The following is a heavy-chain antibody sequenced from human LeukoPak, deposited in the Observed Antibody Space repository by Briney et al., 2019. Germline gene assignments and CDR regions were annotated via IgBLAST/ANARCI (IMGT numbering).Heavy chain of an antibody. V-gene: IGHV3-23*01. J-gene: IGHJ6*03. Sequence: GGSLRLSCAASGFTFSSYAMSWVRQAPGKGLEWVSAISGSGDSTYYADSVEGRFTISRDNSKKTLYLQMNSLRAEDTALYYCAKHNLPPSRYMDVWGKGTTVIVSS. CDR2: ISGSGDST. CDR1: GFTFSSYA. D-gene: IGHD1-14*01. CDR3: AKHNLPPSRYMDV.